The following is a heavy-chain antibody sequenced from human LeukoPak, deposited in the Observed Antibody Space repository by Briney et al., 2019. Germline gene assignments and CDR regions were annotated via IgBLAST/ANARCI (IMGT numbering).Heavy chain of an antibody. V-gene: IGHV4-4*07. CDR3: ARDPGSSSRYYYYGMDV. CDR2: IYTSGST. CDR1: GGSISSYY. J-gene: IGHJ6*02. D-gene: IGHD6-6*01. Sequence: ASETLSLTCTVSGGSISSYYWSWIRQPAGKGLEWIGRIYTSGSTNYNPSLKSRVTMSVDTSKNQFSLKLSSVTAADTAVYYCARDPGSSSRYYYYGMDVWGQGTTVTVSS.